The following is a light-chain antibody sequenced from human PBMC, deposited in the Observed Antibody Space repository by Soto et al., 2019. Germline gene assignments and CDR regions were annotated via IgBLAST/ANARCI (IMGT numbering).Light chain of an antibody. Sequence: EIVLTQSPATLSLSPGERATLSCRASQSVSSYLAWYQQKPGQAPGLLIYDASSRATGIPARFSGSGSETDFTLTITSLEPEDFAVYYCQQRSNWPSTFGGGTKVEI. J-gene: IGKJ4*01. CDR1: QSVSSY. CDR2: DAS. V-gene: IGKV3-11*01. CDR3: QQRSNWPST.